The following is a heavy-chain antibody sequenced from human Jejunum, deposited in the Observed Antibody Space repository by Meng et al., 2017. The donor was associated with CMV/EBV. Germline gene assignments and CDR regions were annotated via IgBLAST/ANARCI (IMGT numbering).Heavy chain of an antibody. CDR3: ARLYCSGGSCYTIDY. Sequence: VQLLHVWSELNQPGASVKVACKASALTFTSYAMKWVRQAPGQGLEWMGWINTNTGNPTYAQGFTGRFVFSLDTSVSTAYLQISSLKAADTAVYYCARLYCSGGSCYTIDYWGQGTLVTASS. J-gene: IGHJ4*02. CDR1: ALTFTSYA. D-gene: IGHD2-15*01. CDR2: INTNTGNP. V-gene: IGHV7-4-1*02.